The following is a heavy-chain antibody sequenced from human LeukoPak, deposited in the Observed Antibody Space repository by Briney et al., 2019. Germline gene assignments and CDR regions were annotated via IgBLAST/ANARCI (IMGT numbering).Heavy chain of an antibody. CDR2: INPSGGST. J-gene: IGHJ4*02. Sequence: ASVKVSCKASGYTFTSYYMHWVRQAPGQGLEWMGIINPSGGSTSYAQKFQGRVTMTRDMSTSTVYMELRSLRSDDTAVYYCARVRYYYESSGYYPGGFDYWGQGTLVTVSS. D-gene: IGHD3-22*01. CDR3: ARVRYYYESSGYYPGGFDY. V-gene: IGHV1-46*01. CDR1: GYTFTSYY.